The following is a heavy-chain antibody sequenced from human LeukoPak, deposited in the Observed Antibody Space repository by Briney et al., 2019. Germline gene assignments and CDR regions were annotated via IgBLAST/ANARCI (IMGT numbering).Heavy chain of an antibody. CDR3: ARGYSSPVPNFDY. D-gene: IGHD6-13*01. Sequence: VASVKVSCKASGYTFTNYGVSWVRQAPGQGLEWMGWISAYNGYTNYAQKFQFRVTMTTDTSTSTAYMELRSLTSVDTAVYYCARGYSSPVPNFDYWGQGTLVTVSS. CDR1: GYTFTNYG. J-gene: IGHJ4*02. V-gene: IGHV1-18*01. CDR2: ISAYNGYT.